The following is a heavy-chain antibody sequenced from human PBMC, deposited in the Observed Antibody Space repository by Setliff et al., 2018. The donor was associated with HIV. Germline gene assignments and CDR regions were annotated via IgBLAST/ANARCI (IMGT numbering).Heavy chain of an antibody. CDR1: GGSLSGYY. D-gene: IGHD3-10*01. J-gene: IGHJ2*01. CDR3: AREGGQGYSGSGSFYHRNFNL. CDR2: INQSGNT. Sequence: SENLSLTCAVYGGSLSGYYWSWVRQSPGRGLEWNGEINQSGNTNFNPSLKSRLIISVDTSKRQFSLKLTSVTAADTALYYCAREGGQGYSGSGSFYHRNFNLWGRGTLVTVSS. V-gene: IGHV4-34*01.